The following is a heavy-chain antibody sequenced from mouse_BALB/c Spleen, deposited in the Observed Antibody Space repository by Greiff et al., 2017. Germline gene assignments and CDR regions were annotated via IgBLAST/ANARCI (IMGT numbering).Heavy chain of an antibody. CDR2: ISTYYGDA. V-gene: IGHV1S137*01. J-gene: IGHJ4*01. Sequence: VQLVESGAELVRPGVSVKISCKGSGYTFTDYAMHWVKQSHAKSLEWIGVISTYYGDASYNQKFKGKATMTVDKSSSTAYMELARLTSEDSAIYYCARLGTTVVARGAMDYWGQGTSVTVSS. CDR3: ARLGTTVVARGAMDY. D-gene: IGHD1-1*01. CDR1: GYTFTDYA.